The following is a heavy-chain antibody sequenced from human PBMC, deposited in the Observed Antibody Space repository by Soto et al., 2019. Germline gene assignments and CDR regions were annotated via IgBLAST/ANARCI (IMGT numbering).Heavy chain of an antibody. CDR1: GFTVSIYG. V-gene: IGHV3-30*18. CDR3: AKDQGVGGTLGLFDY. J-gene: IGHJ4*02. D-gene: IGHD1-26*01. CDR2: ISYDGSY. Sequence: GGSLRLSCAVSGFTVSIYGMHWVRQAPGKGLEWVAVISYDGSYIPPPPDSVKGRFTISRDNSKNTLYLQMNSLRPEDTAIYYCAKDQGVGGTLGLFDYWGQGILVTVSS.